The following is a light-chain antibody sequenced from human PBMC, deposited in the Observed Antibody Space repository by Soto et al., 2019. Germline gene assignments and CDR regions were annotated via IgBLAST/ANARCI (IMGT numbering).Light chain of an antibody. J-gene: IGLJ3*02. CDR1: STNIGSNY. Sequence: QSVLTQPPSVSAAAGQKVIISCSGSSTNIGSNYVSWYQQLPGTAPKLLIYDQNERPSGIPDRFSASKSGTSATLGITGLQTGDEARYYCGAWDHSLNVGVFGGGTKLTVL. V-gene: IGLV1-51*01. CDR2: DQN. CDR3: GAWDHSLNVGV.